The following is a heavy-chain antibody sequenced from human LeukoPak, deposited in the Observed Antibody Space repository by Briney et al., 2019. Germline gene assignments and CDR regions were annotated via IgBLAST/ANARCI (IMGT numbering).Heavy chain of an antibody. CDR1: GFDFNTFG. CDR2: ISWDGSDK. CDR3: VRQAQEDY. J-gene: IGHJ4*02. Sequence: GGSLRLSCVASGFDFNTFGMHWVRQAPDTGLEWVAVISWDGSDKYYADSVKGRFTISRDNSKNTLYLQMDSLRSEDTGVYYCVRQAQEDYWGQGTLVTVSS. V-gene: IGHV3-30*03.